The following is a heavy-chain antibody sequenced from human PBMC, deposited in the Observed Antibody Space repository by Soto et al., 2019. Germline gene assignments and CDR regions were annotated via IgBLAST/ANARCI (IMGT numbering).Heavy chain of an antibody. Sequence: SETLSLTCAVSGDSISSSGFYWGWIRQPPGKGLEWIGSIYYSGSTYYNPSLKSRVTISVDTSKSQFSLKMRSVTAADTAVYYCARRQQWLAGYFDYWGQGTLVTVSS. CDR3: ARRQQWLAGYFDY. V-gene: IGHV4-39*01. D-gene: IGHD6-19*01. J-gene: IGHJ4*02. CDR1: GDSISSSGFY. CDR2: IYYSGST.